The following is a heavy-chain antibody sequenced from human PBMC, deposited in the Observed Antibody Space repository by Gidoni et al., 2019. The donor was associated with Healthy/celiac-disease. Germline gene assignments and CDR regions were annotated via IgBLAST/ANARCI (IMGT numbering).Heavy chain of an antibody. CDR3: AEMGSYRDYFFHLYGMDV. J-gene: IGHJ6*02. V-gene: IGHV3-23*04. CDR2: ISGRGGST. Sequence: EVQLVESGGGLVQPGGSLRLSCAASGFTFSSYVLSWVRQAPGKGLEWVSAISGRGGSTYDANSVKGRFIISRDNSKNMLYLQMNSLRAEDTAVYYCAEMGSYRDYFFHLYGMDVWGQGTTVTVSS. D-gene: IGHD3-16*02. CDR1: GFTFSSYV.